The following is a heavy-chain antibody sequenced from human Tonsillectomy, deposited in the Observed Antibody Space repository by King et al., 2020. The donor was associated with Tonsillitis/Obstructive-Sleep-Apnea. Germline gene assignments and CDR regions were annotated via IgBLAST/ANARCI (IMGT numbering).Heavy chain of an antibody. D-gene: IGHD2-21*01. CDR3: ARRAVIGVRSGMDV. CDR2: IDYGGST. Sequence: LQLQESGPGLVKASETLSLTCTVSGGSISSSSYYWGWIRQPPGKGLEWIGSIDYGGSTYFKSSLKSGVPISVDTSKNQFSLTLTSVTAADAAVYCCARRAVIGVRSGMDVWGQGTTVTVSS. V-gene: IGHV4-39*01. J-gene: IGHJ6*02. CDR1: GGSISSSSYY.